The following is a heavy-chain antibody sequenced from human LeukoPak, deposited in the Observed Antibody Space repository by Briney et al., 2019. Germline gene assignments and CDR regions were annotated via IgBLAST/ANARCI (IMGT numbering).Heavy chain of an antibody. D-gene: IGHD5-24*01. J-gene: IGHJ6*03. Sequence: SETLSLTCSVSGGSISSSRYYWGWIRQPPGKGLEWIGNIYYSGSTYYNPSLKSRVTISVDTSKNQFSLKLSSVTAADTAVYHCARLDGDGFDPRTYYYYYYMDVWGKGTTVTVSS. CDR3: ARLDGDGFDPRTYYYYYYMDV. CDR1: GGSISSSRYY. CDR2: IYYSGST. V-gene: IGHV4-39*01.